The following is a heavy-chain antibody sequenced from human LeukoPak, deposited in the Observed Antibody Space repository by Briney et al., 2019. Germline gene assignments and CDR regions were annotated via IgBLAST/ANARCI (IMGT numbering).Heavy chain of an antibody. CDR2: ITSSGETT. Sequence: GGSLRLSCAASGFNFNDYPMSWVRQTPGKGLEWVSAITSSGETTYYADSVRGRFTISRDNSKNTLYLQMNTLRAEDTAVYYCAKLITRNPEEWGQGTLVTVSS. CDR1: GFNFNDYP. V-gene: IGHV3-23*01. D-gene: IGHD1-14*01. J-gene: IGHJ4*02. CDR3: AKLITRNPEE.